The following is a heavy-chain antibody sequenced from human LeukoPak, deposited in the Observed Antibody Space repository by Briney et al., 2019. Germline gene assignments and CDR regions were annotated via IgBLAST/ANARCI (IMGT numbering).Heavy chain of an antibody. CDR2: VNYGSNIR. Sequence: PGGSLRLSCAASGFTFHDYVMHWVRQVPGRGLEWVALVNYGSNIRYYADSVKGRFTISRDNNKNSLYLEMNNLRTEDTAFYYCGRDKTTAPIHWFDPWGQGTLVTVSS. D-gene: IGHD2-21*01. CDR3: GRDKTTAPIHWFDP. J-gene: IGHJ5*02. CDR1: GFTFHDYV. V-gene: IGHV3-43*02.